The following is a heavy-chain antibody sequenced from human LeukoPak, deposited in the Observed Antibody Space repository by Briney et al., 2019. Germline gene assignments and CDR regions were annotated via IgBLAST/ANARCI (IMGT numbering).Heavy chain of an antibody. D-gene: IGHD3-10*01. Sequence: ASVKVSCKASGYTFTSYGISWVRQAPGQGLDWMGWISAYNGNTNYAQKFQGRVTMTRDTSISTAYMELSRLRSDDTAVYYCASRDTDYYGSGSYVFDYWGQGTLVTVSS. CDR1: GYTFTSYG. V-gene: IGHV1-18*01. CDR3: ASRDTDYYGSGSYVFDY. CDR2: ISAYNGNT. J-gene: IGHJ4*02.